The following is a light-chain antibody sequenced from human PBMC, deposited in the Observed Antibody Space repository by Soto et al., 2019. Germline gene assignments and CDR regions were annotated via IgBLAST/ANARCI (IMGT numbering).Light chain of an antibody. CDR3: QQYGSSPPYT. V-gene: IGKV3-20*01. CDR1: QSVSIDY. CDR2: GAS. Sequence: EIVLTQSPGTLSLSPGERATLSCRASQSVSIDYLAWYQQKPGQAPRLLIYGASSRVTGIPDRFSGSGSGTDFTLTISRLEPEDFAVYYCQQYGSSPPYTFGQGTELEIK. J-gene: IGKJ2*01.